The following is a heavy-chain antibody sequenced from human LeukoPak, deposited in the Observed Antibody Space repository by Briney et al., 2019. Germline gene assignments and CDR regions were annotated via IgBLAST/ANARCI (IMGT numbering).Heavy chain of an antibody. CDR1: GFTFNSYA. V-gene: IGHV3-64*01. CDR2: INSNGSST. Sequence: GTLTLTCAASGFTFNSYAMHWLRQAPGKGLEYFSAINSNGSSTYYANSVKGRFTISRDNSKNTLYLQMGSLRTEDMAVYYCARDSQQDKTYYYDSSGYSNFDYWGEGALVTVSS. D-gene: IGHD3-22*01. CDR3: ARDSQQDKTYYYDSSGYSNFDY. J-gene: IGHJ4*02.